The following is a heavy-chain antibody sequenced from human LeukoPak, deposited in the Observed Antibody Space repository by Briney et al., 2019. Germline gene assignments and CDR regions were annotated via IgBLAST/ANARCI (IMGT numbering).Heavy chain of an antibody. V-gene: IGHV4-34*01. CDR1: GGSFSGYY. CDR3: ARGRDYYDSSGYTTYAFDI. Sequence: SETLSLTRAVYGGSFSGYYWSWIRQPPGKGLEWIGEINHSGSTNYNPSLKSRVTISVDTSKNQFSLKLSSVTAADTAVYYCARGRDYYDSSGYTTYAFDIWGQGTMVTVSS. CDR2: INHSGST. D-gene: IGHD3-22*01. J-gene: IGHJ3*02.